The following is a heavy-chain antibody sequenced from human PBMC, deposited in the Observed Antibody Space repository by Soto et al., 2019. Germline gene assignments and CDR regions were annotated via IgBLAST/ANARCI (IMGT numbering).Heavy chain of an antibody. CDR1: GFTFSNYA. CDR2: ISHDGYNK. V-gene: IGHV3-30-3*01. D-gene: IGHD6-13*01. Sequence: QVQLVESGGGVVQPGRFLRLSCAASGFTFSNYAMHWVRQAPGKGLEWVAVISHDGYNKYYADSVKGRFTISRDSSKNTLYLQMNSLRVEDTAVYSCARDSGSSWYFGMDVWGQGTTVTVSS. J-gene: IGHJ6*02. CDR3: ARDSGSSWYFGMDV.